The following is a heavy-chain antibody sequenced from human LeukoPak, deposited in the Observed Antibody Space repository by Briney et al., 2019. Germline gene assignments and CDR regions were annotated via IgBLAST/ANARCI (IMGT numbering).Heavy chain of an antibody. V-gene: IGHV3-23*01. CDR3: AQQVGYCSSGSCYFTY. Sequence: GGSLRLSCAASGFSFNTYAMSWVRQAPGKGLEWGSAISNTGGSTYYADSVKGRFTISRDKSKNTLSLQMNSLRAEDTAVYYCAQQVGYCSSGSCYFTYWGQGTLVTVSS. CDR1: GFSFNTYA. J-gene: IGHJ1*01. CDR2: ISNTGGST. D-gene: IGHD2-15*01.